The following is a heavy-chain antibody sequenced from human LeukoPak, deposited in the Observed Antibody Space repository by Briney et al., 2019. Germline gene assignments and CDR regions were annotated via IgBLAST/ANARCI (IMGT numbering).Heavy chain of an antibody. J-gene: IGHJ3*02. Sequence: PSETLSLTCAVYGGSFSGYYWSWIRQPPGKGLEWIGEINHSGSTNYNPSLKSRVTISVDTSKNQFSLKLSSVTAADTAVYYCARSSSSWQNAFDIWGQGTMVTVSS. CDR1: GGSFSGYY. CDR3: ARSSSSWQNAFDI. D-gene: IGHD6-13*01. CDR2: INHSGST. V-gene: IGHV4-34*01.